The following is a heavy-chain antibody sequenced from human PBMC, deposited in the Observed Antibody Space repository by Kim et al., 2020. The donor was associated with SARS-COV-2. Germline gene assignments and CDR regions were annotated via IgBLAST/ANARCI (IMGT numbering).Heavy chain of an antibody. CDR1: GGSISSGGYY. CDR3: ARTRITMIVVVTHFDY. J-gene: IGHJ4*02. V-gene: IGHV4-31*03. CDR2: IYYSGST. D-gene: IGHD3-22*01. Sequence: SETLSLTCTVSGGSISSGGYYWSWIRQHPGKGLEWIGYIYYSGSTYYNPSLKSRVTISVDTSKNQFSLKLSSVTAADTAVYYCARTRITMIVVVTHFDYWGQGTLLTVSS.